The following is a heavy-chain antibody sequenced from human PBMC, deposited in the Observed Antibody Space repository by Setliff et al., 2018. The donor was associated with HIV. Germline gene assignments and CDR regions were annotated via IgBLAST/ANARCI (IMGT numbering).Heavy chain of an antibody. CDR2: IDHSETT. Sequence: SETLSLTCTVSGGAINGHSWSWIRQPPGKVLEWIGYIDHSETTIYNPSLKSRLTISIDTSKTQFPLNLSSVTAADTAVYYCARTTVRDFGRVITNFDQWGLGTLVTVSS. CDR1: GGAINGHS. D-gene: IGHD3-3*01. J-gene: IGHJ4*02. CDR3: ARTTVRDFGRVITNFDQ. V-gene: IGHV4-59*11.